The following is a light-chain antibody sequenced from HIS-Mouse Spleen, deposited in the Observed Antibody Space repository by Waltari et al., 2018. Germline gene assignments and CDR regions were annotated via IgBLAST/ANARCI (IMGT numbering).Light chain of an antibody. CDR3: QQYDNLPYT. CDR2: EAS. V-gene: IGKV1-33*01. CDR1: QDISNY. Sequence: DIQMTQSPSSLSASVGDRVTITCQAIQDISNYLKWYQQKPVKAPKLLIYEASNLETGVPSRFSGSGSGTDFTFTISSLQPEDIATYYCQQYDNLPYTFGQGTKLEIK. J-gene: IGKJ2*01.